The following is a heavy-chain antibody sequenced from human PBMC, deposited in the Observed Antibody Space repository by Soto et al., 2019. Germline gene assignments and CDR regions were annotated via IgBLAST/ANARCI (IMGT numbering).Heavy chain of an antibody. D-gene: IGHD1-7*01. Sequence: SETLSLTCAVYGGSFSGYYWSWIRQPPGKGLEWIGEINHSGSTNYNPSLKSRVTISVDTSKNQFSLKLSSVTAANTAVYYCARDPLTGTTYWFDSWGQGTLVTVSS. V-gene: IGHV4-34*01. J-gene: IGHJ5*01. CDR1: GGSFSGYY. CDR3: ARDPLTGTTYWFDS. CDR2: INHSGST.